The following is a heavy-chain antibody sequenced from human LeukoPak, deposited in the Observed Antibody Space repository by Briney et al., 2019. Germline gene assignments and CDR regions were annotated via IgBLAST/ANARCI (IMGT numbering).Heavy chain of an antibody. D-gene: IGHD1/OR15-1a*01. CDR1: GGSISSCY. CDR2: FLYSGSA. Sequence: PSETLSLTCTVSGGSISSCYWSWIRQPPGKGLEWIGYFLYSGSANYNPSLKSRVTLSLDTSKNQLSLKLTSVTAADTAVYYCARGGNNFDYWGQGTLVTVSP. J-gene: IGHJ4*02. CDR3: ARGGNNFDY. V-gene: IGHV4-59*01.